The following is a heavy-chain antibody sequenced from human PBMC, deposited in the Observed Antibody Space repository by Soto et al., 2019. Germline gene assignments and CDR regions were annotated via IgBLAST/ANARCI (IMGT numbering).Heavy chain of an antibody. CDR3: ARGEMATSNPQDY. Sequence: QVQLQESGPGLVKPSQTLSLTCTVSGGSISSGDYYWSWIRQPPGKGLEWIGYIYYSGSTYYNPSLKSRLTISVDTSKTQFSLKLRSVTAADTAVYYCARGEMATSNPQDYWGQGTLVTVSS. CDR1: GGSISSGDYY. V-gene: IGHV4-30-4*01. CDR2: IYYSGST. J-gene: IGHJ4*02. D-gene: IGHD5-12*01.